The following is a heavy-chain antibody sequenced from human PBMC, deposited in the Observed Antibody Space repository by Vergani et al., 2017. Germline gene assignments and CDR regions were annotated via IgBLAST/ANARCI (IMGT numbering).Heavy chain of an antibody. CDR3: ARDYRDIVVVPAAMGYYYYYYMDV. CDR1: GGSISSYY. Sequence: QVQLQESGPGLVKPSETLSLTCTVSGGSISSYYWSWIRQPAGKGLEWIGRIYTSGSTNYNTSLKSRVTMSVDTSKNQFSLKLSAVTAADTAVYYCARDYRDIVVVPAAMGYYYYYYMDVWGKGTTVTVSS. CDR2: IYTSGST. J-gene: IGHJ6*03. V-gene: IGHV4-4*07. D-gene: IGHD2-2*01.